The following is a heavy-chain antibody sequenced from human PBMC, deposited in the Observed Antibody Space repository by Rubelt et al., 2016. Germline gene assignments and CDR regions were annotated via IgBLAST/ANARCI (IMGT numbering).Heavy chain of an antibody. V-gene: IGHV3-48*01. Sequence: EVQLVESGGGLVQPGGSLRLSCAASGFTFSSYSMNWVRQAPGKGLEWVSYISSSSSTIYYADSVKGRFTISRDNAKNSLYLEMNSRTAEDTAVYYCAREGLYVPAGFCDSWGQGTLVSVSS. CDR1: GFTFSSYS. J-gene: IGHJ4*02. D-gene: IGHD2/OR15-2a*01. CDR3: AREGLYVPAGFCDS. CDR2: ISSSSSTI.